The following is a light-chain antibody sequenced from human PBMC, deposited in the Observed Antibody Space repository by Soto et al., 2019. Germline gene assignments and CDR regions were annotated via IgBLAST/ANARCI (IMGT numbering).Light chain of an antibody. CDR2: DVT. V-gene: IGLV2-14*01. Sequence: QSALTQPASVSGSPRQSITISCTGTNSDVGFYDYVSWYQQYPGKAPKLMIYDVTKRPSGVSNRFSGSKSGNTASLTISGLQAEDEADYYCSSYTGSSTLVIFGGGTKVTVL. J-gene: IGLJ2*01. CDR3: SSYTGSSTLVI. CDR1: NSDVGFYDY.